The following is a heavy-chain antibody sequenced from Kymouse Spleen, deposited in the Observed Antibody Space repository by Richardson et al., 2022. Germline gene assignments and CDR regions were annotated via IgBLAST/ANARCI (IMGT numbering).Heavy chain of an antibody. D-gene: IGHD2-15*01. CDR3: AEGIL*WW*LPYYFDY. CDR2: IWYDGSNK. Sequence: QVQLVESGGGVVQPGRSLRLSCAASGFTFSSYGMHWVRQAPGKGLEWVAVIWYDGSNKYYADSVKGRFTISRDNSKNTLYLQMNSLRAEDTAVYYCAEGIL*WW*LPYYFDYWGQGTLVTVSS. CDR1: GFTFSSYG. V-gene: IGHV3-33*01. J-gene: IGHJ4*02.